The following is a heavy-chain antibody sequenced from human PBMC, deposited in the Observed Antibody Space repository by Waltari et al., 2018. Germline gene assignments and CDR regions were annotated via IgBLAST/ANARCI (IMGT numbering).Heavy chain of an antibody. CDR3: ARDLVVGSGDY. D-gene: IGHD1-26*01. V-gene: IGHV1-2*02. J-gene: IGHJ4*02. CDR2: INPNNGGT. Sequence: QVHLVQSGAEVKKPGASVKVSCKASGYTFTGYQIHWVRQAPGQGLEWMGRINPNNGGTNYAQNFQGRVTITRDTSIRTAYMELSRLRSDDTAMYYCARDLVVGSGDYWGQGTLVTVSS. CDR1: GYTFTGYQ.